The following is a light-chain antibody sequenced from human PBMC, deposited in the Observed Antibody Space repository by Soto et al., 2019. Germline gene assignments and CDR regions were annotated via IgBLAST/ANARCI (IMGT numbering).Light chain of an antibody. CDR1: SSDVGGYNY. J-gene: IGLJ2*01. Sequence: QSLLTQPRSVSGSPGQSVTTSCTGTSSDVGGYNYVSWYQQHPGKAPKLMIYDVSKRPSGVPDRFSGSKSGNTASLTISGLPAEDEADYYCCSYAGSYTLFGGGTQLTVL. CDR3: CSYAGSYTL. CDR2: DVS. V-gene: IGLV2-11*01.